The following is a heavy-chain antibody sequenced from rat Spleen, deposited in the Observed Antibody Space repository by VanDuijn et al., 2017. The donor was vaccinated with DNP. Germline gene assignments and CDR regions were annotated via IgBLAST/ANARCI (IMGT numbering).Heavy chain of an antibody. J-gene: IGHJ3*01. D-gene: IGHD1-11*01. CDR1: GFTFSNYD. CDR3: TKTGGNWVAH. V-gene: IGHV5-29*01. CDR2: ISYDGSST. Sequence: EVQLVQSGGGLVQPGRSLKLSCAASGFTFSNYDMAWVRQAPTKGLEWVATISYDGSSTYYRDSVKGRFTVSRDNAKSTLYLQMDSLRSEDTATYYCTKTGGNWVAHWGQGTLVTVSS.